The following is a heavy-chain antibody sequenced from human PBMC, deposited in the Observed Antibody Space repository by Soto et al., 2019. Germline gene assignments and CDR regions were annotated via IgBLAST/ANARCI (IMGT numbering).Heavy chain of an antibody. CDR1: GYSCTSYW. V-gene: IGHV5-51*01. Sequence: GESLKISCKGSGYSCTSYWIGWVRQMPGKGLEWMGIIYPGDSDTRYSPSFQGQVTISADKSISTAYLQWSSLKASDTAMYYCARNGIAAAGTTYYYYGMDVWGQGTTVTVSS. CDR2: IYPGDSDT. J-gene: IGHJ6*02. CDR3: ARNGIAAAGTTYYYYGMDV. D-gene: IGHD6-13*01.